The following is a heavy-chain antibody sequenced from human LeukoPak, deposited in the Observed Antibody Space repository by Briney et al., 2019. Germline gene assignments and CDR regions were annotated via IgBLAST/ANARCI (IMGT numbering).Heavy chain of an antibody. D-gene: IGHD1-26*01. CDR1: GGSISSYY. Sequence: SETLSLTCTVSGGSISSYYWSWIRQPPGKGLEWIGYIYYSGSTNYNPSLKSRVTVSLDTSKSQFSLKLTSVTAADTAVYYCARDDRGWELPNGFDIWGQGTMVTVSS. V-gene: IGHV4-59*01. CDR3: ARDDRGWELPNGFDI. J-gene: IGHJ3*02. CDR2: IYYSGST.